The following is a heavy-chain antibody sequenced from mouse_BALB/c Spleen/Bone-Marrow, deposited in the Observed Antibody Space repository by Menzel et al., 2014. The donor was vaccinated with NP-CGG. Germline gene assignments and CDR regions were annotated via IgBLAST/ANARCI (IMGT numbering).Heavy chain of an antibody. CDR2: IDTSDSYT. V-gene: IGHV1-69*01. CDR1: GYAFTDRW. J-gene: IGHJ4*01. D-gene: IGHD2-4*01. CDR3: ARGGDDSSLDY. Sequence: VQLQQSGTELVMPGASVKMSCKASGYAFTDRWIHWVKQRPGQGLEWIGAIDTSDSYTNYNQKFKGKATLTVDESSSTAYSHLSSLTSEDSAVYYCARGGDDSSLDYWGQRTSVTVSS.